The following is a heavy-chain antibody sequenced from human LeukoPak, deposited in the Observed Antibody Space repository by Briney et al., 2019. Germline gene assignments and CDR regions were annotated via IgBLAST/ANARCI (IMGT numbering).Heavy chain of an antibody. D-gene: IGHD2-8*01. J-gene: IGHJ4*02. CDR2: IWYDGSIK. CDR3: ARDRCTNGVCYYDY. CDR1: GFTFSSYG. V-gene: IGHV3-33*01. Sequence: GRSLILSCAASGFTFSSYGMHWVRQAPGKGLEWVAGIWYDGSIKYYGDSVKGRFTISRDNPKNTLYLQMNSRRAEDTAVYYCARDRCTNGVCYYDYWGQGTLVTVSS.